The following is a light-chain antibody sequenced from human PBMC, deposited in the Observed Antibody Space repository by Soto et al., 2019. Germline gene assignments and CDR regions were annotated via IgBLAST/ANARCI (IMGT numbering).Light chain of an antibody. V-gene: IGKV1-9*01. CDR1: QSISVW. CDR2: SAS. Sequence: DIQMTQSPSTLSASVGDRVTITCRSSQSISVWLAWYQQKPGKAPDLLIYSASTLQSGVPSRFSGSGSETEFSLTIRALQPEDFATYYCQQLSRYPLTFGGGTKVDIK. CDR3: QQLSRYPLT. J-gene: IGKJ4*01.